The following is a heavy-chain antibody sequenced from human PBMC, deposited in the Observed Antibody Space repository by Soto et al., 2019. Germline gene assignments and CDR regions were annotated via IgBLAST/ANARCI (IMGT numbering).Heavy chain of an antibody. D-gene: IGHD6-13*01. V-gene: IGHV1-8*01. CDR1: GYTFTSYD. Sequence: QVQLVQSGAEVKKPGASVKVSCKASGYTFTSYDINWVRQATGQGLEWMGWMNPNSGNTGYAQKFQGRVTMTRNTSISTAYMDLSSLRSEDTAVYYCGRERSAAGTGWFDPWGQGTLVTVSS. J-gene: IGHJ5*02. CDR3: GRERSAAGTGWFDP. CDR2: MNPNSGNT.